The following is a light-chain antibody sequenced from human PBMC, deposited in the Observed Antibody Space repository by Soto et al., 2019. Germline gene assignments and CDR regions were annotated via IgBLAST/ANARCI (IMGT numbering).Light chain of an antibody. CDR3: TSYTGSNTPVV. J-gene: IGLJ2*01. Sequence: SDLTQPASVSGSPGQSITISCTGTSSDVGGYNYVSWYQHHPGKAPKLMISDVTNRPSGVSNRFSGSKSGNTASLTISGLQAEDEGDYYCTSYTGSNTPVVFGGGTKVTVL. V-gene: IGLV2-14*03. CDR2: DVT. CDR1: SSDVGGYNY.